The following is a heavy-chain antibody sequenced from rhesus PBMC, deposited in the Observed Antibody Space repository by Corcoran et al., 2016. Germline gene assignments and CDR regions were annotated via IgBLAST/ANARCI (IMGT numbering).Heavy chain of an antibody. CDR2: ISGYGGTT. D-gene: IGHD3-22*01. J-gene: IGHJ5-2*02. CDR3: ARDGGSDSYSRDV. CDR1: GCSLSSFW. V-gene: IGHV4-80*01. Sequence: QVQLQESVPGLVEPSETLSLTCTVSGCSLSSFWWRLILLSLGKGLEWIGEISGYGGTTHASPTLKSRVTLSTDASKSQFSLKLTSVTAADTAIYYCARDGGSDSYSRDVWGRGVLVTVSS.